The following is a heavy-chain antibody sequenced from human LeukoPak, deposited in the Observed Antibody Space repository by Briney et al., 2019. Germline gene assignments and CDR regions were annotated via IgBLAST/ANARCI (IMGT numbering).Heavy chain of an antibody. J-gene: IGHJ4*02. CDR2: IYYSGST. Sequence: PSETLSLTCSVSGGSISSSSYYWGWIRQTPGKGLEWIGSIYYSGSTYYNPSLKSRVTISVDTSKNQFSLKLSSVTAADTAVYYCARAGTYYYDSSGYSNFDYWGQGTLVTVSS. V-gene: IGHV4-39*07. D-gene: IGHD3-22*01. CDR3: ARAGTYYYDSSGYSNFDY. CDR1: GGSISSSSYY.